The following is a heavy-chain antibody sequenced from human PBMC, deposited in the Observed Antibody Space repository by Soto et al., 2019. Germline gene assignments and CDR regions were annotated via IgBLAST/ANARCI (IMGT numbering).Heavy chain of an antibody. CDR3: ARTINVDTAMSDY. V-gene: IGHV4-61*01. D-gene: IGHD5-18*01. CDR1: GGSVSSGSYY. Sequence: KTSETLSLTCAVSGGSVSSGSYYWIWIRHPPGKGLEWIGYIYYSGSTNYNPSLKSRVTISVDTSKNQFSLKLSSVTAADTAVYYCARTINVDTAMSDYWGQGTLVTVSS. CDR2: IYYSGST. J-gene: IGHJ4*02.